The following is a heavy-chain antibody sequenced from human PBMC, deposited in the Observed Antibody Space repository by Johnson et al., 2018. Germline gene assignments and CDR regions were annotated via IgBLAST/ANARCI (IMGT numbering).Heavy chain of an antibody. CDR1: GFTFSSYG. D-gene: IGHD6-19*01. Sequence: VQLVESGGGVVQPGRSLRLSCAASGFTFSSYGMHWVRQAPGKGLEWVSYISSSGTPKYYADSVAGRFTISRDNAKNSLYLQMNSLRAEDTAVYYWARDFGYSSGWYSAEYFQHWGQGTLVTVSS. CDR2: ISSSGTPK. J-gene: IGHJ1*01. CDR3: ARDFGYSSGWYSAEYFQH. V-gene: IGHV3-48*04.